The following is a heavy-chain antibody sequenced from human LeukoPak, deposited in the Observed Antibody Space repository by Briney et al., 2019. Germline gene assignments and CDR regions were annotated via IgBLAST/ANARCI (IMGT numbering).Heavy chain of an antibody. J-gene: IGHJ4*02. Sequence: GGSLRLSCAASGVMFPSYWMTWVRQAPGKGLEWVANIKQDGSEKYYVDSVKGRFTISRDNAKNSVYLQMNSLRAEGTAVYYCARPAYCGSNCYYYFDNWGQGTLVTVSS. CDR3: ARPAYCGSNCYYYFDN. CDR2: IKQDGSEK. D-gene: IGHD2-21*01. V-gene: IGHV3-7*04. CDR1: GVMFPSYW.